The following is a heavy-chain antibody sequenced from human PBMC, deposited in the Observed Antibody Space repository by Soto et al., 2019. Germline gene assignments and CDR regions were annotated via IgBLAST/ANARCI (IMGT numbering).Heavy chain of an antibody. V-gene: IGHV4-31*03. CDR2: IYYSGST. J-gene: IGHJ5*02. CDR1: GGSISSGGYY. Sequence: SETLSLTCTVSGGSISSGGYYWSWIRQHPGKGLEWIGYIYYSGSTYYNPSLKSRVTISVDTSKNQFSLKLSSVTAADTAVYYCARGVGYFDWLLSWFDPWGQGTLVTVSS. CDR3: ARGVGYFDWLLSWFDP. D-gene: IGHD3-9*01.